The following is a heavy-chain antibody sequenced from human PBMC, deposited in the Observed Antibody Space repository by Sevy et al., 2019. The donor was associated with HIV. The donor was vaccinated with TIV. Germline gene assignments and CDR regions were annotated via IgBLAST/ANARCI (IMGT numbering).Heavy chain of an antibody. CDR3: AKDSMYSSGWIFDY. CDR1: GYTFTTYA. CDR2: INTGNGNT. V-gene: IGHV1-3*04. Sequence: ASVKVSCKASGYTFTTYAIHWVRQAPGQRLEWMGWINTGNGNTKYSQNLQGRITFTRDTSASTTYMELSSLSSEDTAVYYCAKDSMYSSGWIFDYWGQGTLVTVSS. D-gene: IGHD6-19*01. J-gene: IGHJ4*02.